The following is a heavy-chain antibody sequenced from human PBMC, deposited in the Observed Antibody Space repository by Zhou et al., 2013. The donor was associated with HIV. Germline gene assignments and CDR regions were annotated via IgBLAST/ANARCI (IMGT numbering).Heavy chain of an antibody. J-gene: IGHJ4*02. CDR3: ARTIAYRSGWYPFDY. V-gene: IGHV1-8*03. Sequence: QVQLVQSGAEVKKPGSSVKVSCKASGGSFSIYAVSWVRQAPGRGLEWMGWMNPNSGNTGYAQKFQGRVTITRNTSISTAYMDLSSLRSEDTAVYYCARTIAYRSGWYPFDYWGQGTLVTVSS. CDR1: GGSFSIYA. D-gene: IGHD6-19*01. CDR2: MNPNSGNT.